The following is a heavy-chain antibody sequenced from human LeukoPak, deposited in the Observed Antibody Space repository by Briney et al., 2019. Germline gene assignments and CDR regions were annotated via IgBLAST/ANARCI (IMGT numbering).Heavy chain of an antibody. V-gene: IGHV1-69*05. CDR3: VMYYYGSGPAGGFDY. CDR2: IIPIFGTA. Sequence: SVKVSCKASGGTFSSYAISWVRQAPGQGLEWMGRIIPIFGTANYAQKFQGRVTITTDESTSTAYMELSSLRSEETAVYYCVMYYYGSGPAGGFDYWGQGTLVTVSS. J-gene: IGHJ4*02. CDR1: GGTFSSYA. D-gene: IGHD3-10*01.